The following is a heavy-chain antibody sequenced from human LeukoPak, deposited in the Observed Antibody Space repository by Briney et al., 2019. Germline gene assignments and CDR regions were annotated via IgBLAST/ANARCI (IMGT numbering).Heavy chain of an antibody. V-gene: IGHV4-4*07. CDR2: IYPTGST. Sequence: PSETLSLTCTVSGGSMNSYYWSWIRQPAGKGLEWIGRIYPTGSTNYNPSLKSRVTMSVDTSKKQFSLRLSSVTAADTAVYYCARDTQRQGFDYWGQGTLVTVSS. D-gene: IGHD1-1*01. J-gene: IGHJ4*02. CDR1: GGSMNSYY. CDR3: ARDTQRQGFDY.